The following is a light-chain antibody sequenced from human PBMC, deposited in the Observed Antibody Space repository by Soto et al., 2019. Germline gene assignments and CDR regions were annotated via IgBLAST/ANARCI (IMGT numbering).Light chain of an antibody. CDR3: QQYHTSSIT. CDR2: GAS. CDR1: QVISSW. V-gene: IGKV1-5*01. Sequence: DIQMTQSPSSVSASVGDRVTITCRASQVISSWLAWYQQKPGQSPRLLIYGASNLETGVPSRFTGSESGTEFTLTIDRLQPDDFATYYCQQYHTSSITFGQGTRLEIK. J-gene: IGKJ5*01.